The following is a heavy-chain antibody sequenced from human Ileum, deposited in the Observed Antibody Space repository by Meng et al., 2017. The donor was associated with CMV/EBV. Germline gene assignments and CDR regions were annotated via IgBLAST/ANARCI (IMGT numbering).Heavy chain of an antibody. Sequence: GGSLRLSCAASGFTFSSYAMHWVRQAPGKGLEWVAVISYDGNNKYYADSLKGRFTISRDNSKNTLYLQMNSLRAEDTAVYYCARDLQDIVVVVAATTTISGGTYFDYWGQGTRVTVSS. V-gene: IGHV3-30-3*01. CDR1: GFTFSSYA. D-gene: IGHD2-15*01. J-gene: IGHJ4*01. CDR2: ISYDGNNK. CDR3: ARDLQDIVVVVAATTTISGGTYFDY.